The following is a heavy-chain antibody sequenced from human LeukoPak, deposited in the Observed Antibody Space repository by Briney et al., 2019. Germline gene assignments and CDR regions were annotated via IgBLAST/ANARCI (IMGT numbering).Heavy chain of an antibody. CDR2: IYYSGST. J-gene: IGHJ4*02. CDR3: ARIVPTSYYYDSSGYSFVSDWYYFDY. Sequence: KPSETLSLTCTVSGGSISSYYWSWIRQPPGKGLEWIGYIYYSGSTNYNPSPKSRVTISVDTSKNQFSLKLSSVTAADTAVYYCARIVPTSYYYDSSGYSFVSDWYYFDYWGQGTLVTVSS. D-gene: IGHD3-22*01. V-gene: IGHV4-59*08. CDR1: GGSISSYY.